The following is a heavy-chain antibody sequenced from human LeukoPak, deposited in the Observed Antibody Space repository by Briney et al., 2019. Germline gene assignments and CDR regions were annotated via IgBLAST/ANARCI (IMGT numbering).Heavy chain of an antibody. D-gene: IGHD5-18*01. CDR1: GGSFSGYY. CDR3: ARAIRVQLAPNNWFDP. V-gene: IGHV4-34*01. J-gene: IGHJ5*02. CDR2: INHSGST. Sequence: SETLSLTCAVYGGSFSGYYWSWIRQPPGKGLEWIGEINHSGSTNYNPSLKSRVTISVDTSKNQFSLKLSSVTAADTAVYYCARAIRVQLAPNNWFDPWGQGTLVTASS.